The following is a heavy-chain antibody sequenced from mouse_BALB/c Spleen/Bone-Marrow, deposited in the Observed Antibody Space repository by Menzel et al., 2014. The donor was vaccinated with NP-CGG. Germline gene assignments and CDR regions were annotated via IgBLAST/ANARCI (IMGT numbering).Heavy chain of an antibody. V-gene: IGHV1-69*01. CDR3: ARSDYRFDPLPY. J-gene: IGHJ3*01. CDR2: IDTSDSYT. Sequence: VQRVESGAELVMPGASVKMSCKASGHTFTDYWMHWVKQRPGQGLEWIGAIDTSDSYTSYNQKFKGEATLTVDESSSTAYMQLSSLTSEDSAVYYCARSDYRFDPLPYWGQGTLVTVSA. CDR1: GHTFTDYW. D-gene: IGHD2-14*01.